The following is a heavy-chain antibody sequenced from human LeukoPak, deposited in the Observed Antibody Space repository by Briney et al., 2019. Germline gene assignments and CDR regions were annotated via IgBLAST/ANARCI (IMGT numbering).Heavy chain of an antibody. J-gene: IGHJ6*01. Sequence: ASVKLSCKASGYTFTFYYIHRDRQAPGQGLGWMGWFNLNSGGTNYAQKVQGMVHMTRDTSISTVYMELSRLRSDDTAVYYCARETEKWLVRADSGMDGLGQGTTVTVSS. CDR3: ARETEKWLVRADSGMDG. V-gene: IGHV1-2*02. CDR1: GYTFTFYY. CDR2: FNLNSGGT. D-gene: IGHD6-19*01.